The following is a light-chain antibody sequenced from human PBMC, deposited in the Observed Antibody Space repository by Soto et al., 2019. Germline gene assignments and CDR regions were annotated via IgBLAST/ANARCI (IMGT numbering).Light chain of an antibody. J-gene: IGKJ1*01. CDR2: GAS. CDR3: QQYNKWPLT. CDR1: QSVSID. Sequence: IVMTQSPDTLSVSPWERATLSCRASQSVSIDLAWYQQTPGQAPRLLIYGASTRATGVPPAFSGSASGTEFTLAISSLQSEDFTVYYCQQYNKWPLTFGQGTKVDIK. V-gene: IGKV3-15*01.